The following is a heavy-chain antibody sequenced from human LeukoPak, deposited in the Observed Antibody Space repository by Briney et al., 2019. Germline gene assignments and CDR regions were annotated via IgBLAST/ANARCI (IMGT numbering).Heavy chain of an antibody. CDR2: FSGSGERT. V-gene: IGHV3-23*01. Sequence: GGSLRLSCVTSGFTFNTYAISSVRQAPGKGLEWVSTFSGSGERTYYTDSVKGRFTISRDNSKYTLYLQMNSLRADDTAVYYCVRDMYDSTSYYFDYWRQGTLVSVSS. CDR3: VRDMYDSTSYYFDY. D-gene: IGHD2-8*01. J-gene: IGHJ4*02. CDR1: GFTFNTYA.